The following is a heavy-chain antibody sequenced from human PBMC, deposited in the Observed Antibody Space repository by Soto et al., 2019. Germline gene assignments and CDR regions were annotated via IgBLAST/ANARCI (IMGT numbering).Heavy chain of an antibody. CDR3: ARGGVPAALDI. V-gene: IGHV3-74*01. D-gene: IGHD3-10*01. J-gene: IGHJ3*02. CDR1: GFTLRNYY. CDR2: INGDGSTT. Sequence: EVQLVESGGGLVQPGGSLRLSCAVSGFTLRNYYMHWARQAPGKGLVWVSHINGDGSTTYYADSVKGRFTISRDNAKNTLYLQMNSLRPEDTAVYYCARGGVPAALDIWGEGTVVTVSS.